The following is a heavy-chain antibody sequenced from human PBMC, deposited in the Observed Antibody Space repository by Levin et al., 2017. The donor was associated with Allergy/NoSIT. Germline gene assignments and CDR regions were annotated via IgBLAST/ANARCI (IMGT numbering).Heavy chain of an antibody. V-gene: IGHV1-18*01. J-gene: IGHJ4*02. CDR2: ISAYYGNT. CDR3: ARDHAFTFDY. Sequence: GESLKISCKASGYTFINYGISWVRQAPGQGLEWMGWISAYYGNTNTKYAQKLQDRVTMTTDTSTSTAYMELRSLRYDDTAVYFCARDHAFTFDYWGQGTLVTVSS. CDR1: GYTFINYG.